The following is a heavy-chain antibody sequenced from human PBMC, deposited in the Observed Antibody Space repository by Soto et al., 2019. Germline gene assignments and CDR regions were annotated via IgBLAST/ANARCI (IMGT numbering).Heavy chain of an antibody. V-gene: IGHV2-5*02. Sequence: QITLKESGPTLVKPTQTLTLTCTFSGFSLSTSGVGVGWIRQPPGKALEWLALIYWDDYKRYSPSLKSRLTINKDTSKNQVVLTMTNMDPVDTATYYCAHSDCGGDCYPYYYYGMDVWGQGTTVTFSS. D-gene: IGHD2-21*02. J-gene: IGHJ6*02. CDR1: GFSLSTSGVG. CDR2: IYWDDYK. CDR3: AHSDCGGDCYPYYYYGMDV.